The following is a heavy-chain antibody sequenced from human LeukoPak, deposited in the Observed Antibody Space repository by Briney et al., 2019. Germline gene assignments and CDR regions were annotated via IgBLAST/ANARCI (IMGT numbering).Heavy chain of an antibody. V-gene: IGHV1-3*01. Sequence: ASVTVSCKASGYTFTNYAMHWLRQAPGQRLEWMGWVNAGDGDTKYSQKFQGRVTIVRDTSASTAYMELSSLRSEDTAVYYCARPNHGYDYWGQGTLVTVSS. CDR3: ARPNHGYDY. J-gene: IGHJ4*02. CDR2: VNAGDGDT. D-gene: IGHD5-18*01. CDR1: GYTFTNYA.